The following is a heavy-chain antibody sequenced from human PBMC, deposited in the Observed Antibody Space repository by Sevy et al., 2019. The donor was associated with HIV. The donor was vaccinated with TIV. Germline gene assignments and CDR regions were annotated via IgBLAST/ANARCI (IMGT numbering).Heavy chain of an antibody. CDR1: GYTFASEG. V-gene: IGHV1-18*01. D-gene: IGHD3-10*01. CDR3: ARVPTYYYGSATYSES. Sequence: ASVKVSCKASGYTFASEGISWVRQAPGQGLEWMGWIGAYNRNANSAQKLQGRVTMTTDTATSTAYMELSSLRSDDTAIYYCARVPTYYYGSATYSESWGQGTLVTVSS. J-gene: IGHJ4*02. CDR2: IGAYNRNA.